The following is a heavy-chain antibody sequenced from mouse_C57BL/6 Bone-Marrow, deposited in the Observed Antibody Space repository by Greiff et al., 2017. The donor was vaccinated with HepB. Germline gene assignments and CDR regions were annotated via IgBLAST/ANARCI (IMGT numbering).Heavy chain of an antibody. D-gene: IGHD1-1*01. J-gene: IGHJ1*03. Sequence: VQLQQSGPELVKPGASVKMSCKASGYTFTDYNMHWVKQSHGKSLEWIGYINPNNGGTSYNQKFKGKATLTVNQSSSTAYMELRSLTSEDSAVYYCARKGGATVVGGGYFDVWGTGTTVTVSS. CDR1: GYTFTDYN. CDR3: ARKGGATVVGGGYFDV. V-gene: IGHV1-22*01. CDR2: INPNNGGT.